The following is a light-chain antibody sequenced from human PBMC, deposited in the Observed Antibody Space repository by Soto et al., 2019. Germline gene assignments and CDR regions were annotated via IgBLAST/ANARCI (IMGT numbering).Light chain of an antibody. CDR3: LRYGDSPPAYT. Sequence: EIVLTQSPGTVSLSPGERATLSCRASQSVSSRNLAWYRQKPGQAPSLLIFVASNRATGIPDRFSGSGSGTDFTLTIRSLEPEDCAVYYCLRYGDSPPAYTFGQGTKLEIK. CDR2: VAS. J-gene: IGKJ2*01. V-gene: IGKV3-20*01. CDR1: QSVSSRN.